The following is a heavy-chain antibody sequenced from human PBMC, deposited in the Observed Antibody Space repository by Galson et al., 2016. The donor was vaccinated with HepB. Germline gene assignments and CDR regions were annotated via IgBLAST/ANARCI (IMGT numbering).Heavy chain of an antibody. J-gene: IGHJ4*02. CDR1: GFTFSFYG. D-gene: IGHD3-9*01. CDR3: VRGPGKNKNMLTGPDN. Sequence: SLRLSCAGSGFTFSFYGMHWVRQAPGKGLEWVSFIWSDGTNKNYADSVKGRFTISRDNARQTVYLQMSGLSDDDSAMYYCVRGPGKNKNMLTGPDNWGQGTLVTVSS. CDR2: IWSDGTNK. V-gene: IGHV3-33*01.